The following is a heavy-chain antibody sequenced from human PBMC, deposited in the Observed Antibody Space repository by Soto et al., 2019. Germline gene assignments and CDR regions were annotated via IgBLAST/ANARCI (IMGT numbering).Heavy chain of an antibody. J-gene: IGHJ4*02. CDR1: GFTFNPHW. D-gene: IGHD6-25*01. Sequence: GGSLRLSCTASGFTFNPHWMHWVRQAPGKGLAWVSRIYFDGITTNYADSVKGRLTVSRDNAKNTVYLHVNTLRDEDTAVYCGARCSAKGLNYCGQGXLVTV. CDR2: IYFDGITT. CDR3: ARCSAKGLNY. V-gene: IGHV3-74*01.